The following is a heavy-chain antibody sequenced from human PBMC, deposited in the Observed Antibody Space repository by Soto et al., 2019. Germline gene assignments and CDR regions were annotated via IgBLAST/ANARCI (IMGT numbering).Heavy chain of an antibody. J-gene: IGHJ1*01. CDR3: ARARDGYNSVDQYLQH. V-gene: IGHV1-46*01. D-gene: IGHD5-12*01. Sequence: QVQLVQSGAEVKKPGASVKVSCKASGYTFTSYYMHWVRQAPGQGLEWMGIINPSGGSTSYAQKFQGRVTMNRDTSTSTVYMELSSLRSKDTAVYYCARARDGYNSVDQYLQHWGQGTLVTVSS. CDR2: INPSGGST. CDR1: GYTFTSYY.